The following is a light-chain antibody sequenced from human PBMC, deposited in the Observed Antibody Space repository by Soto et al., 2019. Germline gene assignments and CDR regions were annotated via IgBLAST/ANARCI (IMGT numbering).Light chain of an antibody. CDR3: QHYNSYSEA. Sequence: AIRMTQSPSSFSASTGDIVSITCRATQDIGTYVAWYQQIPGKAPKLLIYKASTLKSGVPSRFSGSGSGTEFTLTISSLQPDDFATYYCQHYNSYSEAFGQGTKVDIK. CDR2: KAS. CDR1: QDIGTY. J-gene: IGKJ1*01. V-gene: IGKV1-8*01.